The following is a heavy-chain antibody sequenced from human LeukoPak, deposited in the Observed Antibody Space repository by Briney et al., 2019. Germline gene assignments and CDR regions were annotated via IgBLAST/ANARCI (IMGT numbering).Heavy chain of an antibody. CDR3: ARRRGWYELDY. J-gene: IGHJ4*02. CDR1: GYTFTSYY. Sequence: ASVKVSCTASGYTFTSYYMHWVRQAPGQGLEWMGWINPNSGGTNYAQKFQGRVTMTRDTSISTAYMELSRLRSDDTAVYYCARRRGWYELDYWGQGTLVTVSS. D-gene: IGHD6-19*01. CDR2: INPNSGGT. V-gene: IGHV1-2*02.